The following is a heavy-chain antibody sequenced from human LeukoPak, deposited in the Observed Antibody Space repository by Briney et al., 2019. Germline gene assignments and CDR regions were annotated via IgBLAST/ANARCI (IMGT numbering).Heavy chain of an antibody. Sequence: GGSLRLSCAASGFTFSSYAMSWVRQAPGKGLEWVSGISGSADSTYYADSVKGRFTISRDNSKNTLFLQMNSLRAEDTTLYYCATGRGFCSGGSCYYYYYIDVWGKGTTVTVSS. CDR3: ATGRGFCSGGSCYYYYYIDV. CDR2: ISGSADST. V-gene: IGHV3-23*01. J-gene: IGHJ6*03. CDR1: GFTFSSYA. D-gene: IGHD2-15*01.